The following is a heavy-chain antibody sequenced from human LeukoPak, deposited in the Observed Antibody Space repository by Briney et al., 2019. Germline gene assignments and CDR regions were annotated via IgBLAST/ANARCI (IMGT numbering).Heavy chain of an antibody. CDR2: IYYSGST. V-gene: IGHV4-59*12. D-gene: IGHD6-6*01. J-gene: IGHJ6*02. Sequence: SETLSHTCTVSGGSISSYYWSWIRQPPGKGLEWIGYIYYSGSTNYNPSLKSRVTISVDRSKNQFSLKLSSVTAADTAVYYCARAAPMGVWGQGTTVTVSS. CDR1: GGSISSYY. CDR3: ARAAPMGV.